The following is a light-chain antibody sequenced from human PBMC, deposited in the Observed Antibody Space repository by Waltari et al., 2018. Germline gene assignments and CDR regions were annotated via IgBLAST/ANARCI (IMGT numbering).Light chain of an antibody. CDR2: KAS. CDR3: QQYSSYLYT. J-gene: IGKJ2*01. V-gene: IGKV1-5*03. CDR1: QSISTS. Sequence: DIQMTQSPSTLSASVGERVTITCRASQSISTSLAWYQQKPGKAPEVLGYKASILESGVPSMFSGSGSGTEFTLTISSLQPDDFATYYCQQYSSYLYTFGQGTKLEI.